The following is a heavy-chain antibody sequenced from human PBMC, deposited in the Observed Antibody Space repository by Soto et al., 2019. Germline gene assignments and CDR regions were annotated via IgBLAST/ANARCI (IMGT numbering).Heavy chain of an antibody. CDR1: GGSFSGYY. J-gene: IGHJ5*02. CDR3: ARGAVSRLLHMRYNWFGP. V-gene: IGHV4-34*01. Sequence: PSETLSLTCAVYGGSFSGYYWSWIRQPPGKGLEWIGEINHSGSTNYNPSLKSRVTISVDTSKNQFSLKLSSVTAADTAVYYCARGAVSRLLHMRYNWFGPWGQGTLVTVSS. CDR2: INHSGST. D-gene: IGHD2-15*01.